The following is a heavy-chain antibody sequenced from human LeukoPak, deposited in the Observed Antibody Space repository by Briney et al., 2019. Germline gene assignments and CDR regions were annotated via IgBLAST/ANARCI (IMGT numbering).Heavy chain of an antibody. CDR1: GFTFSRYN. D-gene: IGHD6-25*01. Sequence: PGGSLRLSCAASGFTFSRYNMNWVRQAPGKGLEWVSSISSGSSYIYYADSVKGRFTISRDNAKNSLYLQMNSLRAEDTAVYYCARVTVAAADYWGQGTLVTVSS. V-gene: IGHV3-21*01. CDR2: ISSGSSYI. J-gene: IGHJ4*02. CDR3: ARVTVAAADY.